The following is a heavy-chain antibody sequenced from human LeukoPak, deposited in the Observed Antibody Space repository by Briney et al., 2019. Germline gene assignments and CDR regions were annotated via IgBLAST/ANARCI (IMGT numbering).Heavy chain of an antibody. V-gene: IGHV4-59*01. CDR2: IYYSGST. D-gene: IGHD5-18*01. CDR1: GGSISSYY. CDR3: ASFRGYSYGYDLYYYYGMDV. J-gene: IGHJ6*02. Sequence: SETLSLTCTVSGGSISSYYWSWIRQPPGKGLEWIGYIYYSGSTNYNPSLKSRVTISVDTSKNQFSLKLSSVTAADTAVYYCASFRGYSYGYDLYYYYGMDVWGQGTTVTVSS.